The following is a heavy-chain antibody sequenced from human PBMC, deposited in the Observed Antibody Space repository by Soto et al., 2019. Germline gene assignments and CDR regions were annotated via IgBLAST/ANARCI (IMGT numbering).Heavy chain of an antibody. D-gene: IGHD7-27*01. CDR2: IYYSGST. CDR3: ARRWGTYFDF. Sequence: SETLSLTCTVSGGSISSYYWSWIRQPPGKGLEWIGYIYYSGSTDYDPSPKSRVTISVDTSKNQFSLKLSSVTAADTAVYYCARRWGTYFDFWGQGTLVTVSS. J-gene: IGHJ4*02. V-gene: IGHV4-59*01. CDR1: GGSISSYY.